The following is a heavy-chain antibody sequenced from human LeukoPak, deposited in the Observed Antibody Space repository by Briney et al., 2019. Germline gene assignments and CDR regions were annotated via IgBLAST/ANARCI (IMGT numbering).Heavy chain of an antibody. J-gene: IGHJ4*02. CDR2: ISGIGAGT. Sequence: GGSLRLSCAASGFTFSTYAMSWVRQAPGKGLEWVSTISGIGAGTYYADSVKGRFTISRDNSKNTLYLQMNSLRAEDTAVYYCAKEQNSKGFFDYWGQGTLVTVSS. CDR3: AKEQNSKGFFDY. V-gene: IGHV3-23*01. D-gene: IGHD4-23*01. CDR1: GFTFSTYA.